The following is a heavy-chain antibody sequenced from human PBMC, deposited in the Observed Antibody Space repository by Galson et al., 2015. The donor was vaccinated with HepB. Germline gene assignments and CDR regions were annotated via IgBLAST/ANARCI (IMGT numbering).Heavy chain of an antibody. CDR2: IKQDGSEK. CDR1: GFTFSSYW. D-gene: IGHD6-19*01. J-gene: IGHJ4*02. CDR3: ARDMVSYSSGWYTDY. Sequence: SLRLSCAASGFTFSSYWMSWVRQAPGKGLEWVANIKQDGSEKYYVDSVKGRFTISRDNAKNSLYLQMNSLRAEDTAVYYCARDMVSYSSGWYTDYWGQGTLVTVSS. V-gene: IGHV3-7*01.